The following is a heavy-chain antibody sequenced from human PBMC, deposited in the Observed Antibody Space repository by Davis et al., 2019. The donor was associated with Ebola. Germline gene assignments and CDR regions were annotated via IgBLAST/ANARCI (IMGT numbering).Heavy chain of an antibody. Sequence: ASVLVSCKVSAYIFTNYYMHWVLLPLGQGLAWMGVINPNACMTIYALKFQGRGTVTRDTSTTTVYMDLSSLKSEDTALYYCTTPGGQDSGYDVFDIWGQGTMVTVSS. D-gene: IGHD5-12*01. CDR3: TTPGGQDSGYDVFDI. V-gene: IGHV1-46*03. J-gene: IGHJ3*02. CDR1: AYIFTNYY. CDR2: INPNACMT.